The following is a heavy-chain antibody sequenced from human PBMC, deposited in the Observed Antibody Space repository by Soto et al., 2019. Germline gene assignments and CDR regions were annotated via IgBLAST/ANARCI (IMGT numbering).Heavy chain of an antibody. Sequence: PSETLSLTCTVSGGSISSYYWSWIRQPPGKGLEWIGYIYYSGSTNYNPSLKSRVTISVDTSKNQFSLKLSSVTAADTAVYYCARDFFPYYYDYNWFDPWGQGTLVTVSS. D-gene: IGHD3-22*01. CDR2: IYYSGST. CDR1: GGSISSYY. CDR3: ARDFFPYYYDYNWFDP. J-gene: IGHJ5*02. V-gene: IGHV4-59*01.